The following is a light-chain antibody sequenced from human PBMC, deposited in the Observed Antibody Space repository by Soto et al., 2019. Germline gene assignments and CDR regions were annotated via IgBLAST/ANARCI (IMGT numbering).Light chain of an antibody. V-gene: IGKV1-5*01. CDR1: QSISSW. J-gene: IGKJ1*01. CDR2: DAS. CDR3: QQYNSYWWT. Sequence: DIQMTQSPSTLSASVGDRVTITSRASQSISSWLAWYQQKPGKAPKLLIYDASSLESGVPSRFSGSGSGTEFALTISSLQPDDCATYYCQQYNSYWWTFGQGTKVEIK.